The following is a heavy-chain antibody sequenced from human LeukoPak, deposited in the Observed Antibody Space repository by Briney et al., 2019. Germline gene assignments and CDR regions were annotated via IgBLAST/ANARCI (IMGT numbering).Heavy chain of an antibody. CDR1: GFTLSNYA. CDR2: ISYDGSKK. CDR3: ARAVSFGGYNY. V-gene: IGHV3-30-3*01. J-gene: IGHJ4*02. Sequence: GGSLRLSCAASGFTLSNYAMHWVRQAPGKGLEWVAVISYDGSKKYYADSVKGRFTISRDNSKNTLYLLMNSLRSEDTAVYYCARAVSFGGYNYWGQGTLVTVSS. D-gene: IGHD5-12*01.